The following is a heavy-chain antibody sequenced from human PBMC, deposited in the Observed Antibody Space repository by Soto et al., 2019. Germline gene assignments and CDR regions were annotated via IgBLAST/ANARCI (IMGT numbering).Heavy chain of an antibody. CDR1: GFTLSSYA. J-gene: IGHJ3*02. CDR3: AKDRLRYFDWLSHGMCAFDI. V-gene: IGHV3-23*01. D-gene: IGHD3-9*01. CDR2: ISGSGGST. Sequence: GGSLRLSCAASGFTLSSYAMSWVRQAPGKGLEWVSAISGSGGSTYYADSVKGRFTISRDNSKNTLYLQMNSLRAEDTAVYYCAKDRLRYFDWLSHGMCAFDIWGQGTMVTVSS.